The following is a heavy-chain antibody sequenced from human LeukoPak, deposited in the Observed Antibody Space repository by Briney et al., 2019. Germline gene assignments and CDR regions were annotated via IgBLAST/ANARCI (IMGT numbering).Heavy chain of an antibody. V-gene: IGHV4-39*01. CDR3: ARAWWELPSYFDY. D-gene: IGHD1-26*01. CDR2: IYYSGST. CDR1: GGSISSSSYY. J-gene: IGHJ4*02. Sequence: SETLSLTCTVSGGSISSSSYYWGWIRQPPGKGLEWIGSIYYSGSTYYNPSLKSRVTISVDTSKNQFSLKLSSVTAAETAVYYCARAWWELPSYFDYWGQGTLVTVSS.